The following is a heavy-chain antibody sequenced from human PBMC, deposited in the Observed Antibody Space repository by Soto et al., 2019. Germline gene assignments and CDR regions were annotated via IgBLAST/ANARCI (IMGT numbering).Heavy chain of an antibody. CDR1: GGSISSGGYY. D-gene: IGHD3-22*01. Sequence: SETLSLTCTVSGGSISSGGYYWSWIRQHPGKGLEWIGYIYYSGSTYYNPSLRSRVTISVDTSKNQFSLKLSSVTAADTAVYYCARSYDSSGYYCLDYWGQGTLVTVSS. CDR3: ARSYDSSGYYCLDY. V-gene: IGHV4-31*03. J-gene: IGHJ4*02. CDR2: IYYSGST.